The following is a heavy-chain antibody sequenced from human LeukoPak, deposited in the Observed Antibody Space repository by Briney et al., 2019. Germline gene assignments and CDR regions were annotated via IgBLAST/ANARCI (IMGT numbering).Heavy chain of an antibody. CDR3: ARDIDSYGYNWFDP. V-gene: IGHV4-39*07. CDR2: IYYIGST. D-gene: IGHD5-18*01. J-gene: IGHJ5*02. Sequence: SETLSLTCTVSGGSISSSSYYWGWIRQPPGTGLEWIGSIYYIGSTYYNPSLKSRVTISVYTSKNQFSLKLSSVTAEDTAVYYCARDIDSYGYNWFDPWGQGTLVTVSS. CDR1: GGSISSSSYY.